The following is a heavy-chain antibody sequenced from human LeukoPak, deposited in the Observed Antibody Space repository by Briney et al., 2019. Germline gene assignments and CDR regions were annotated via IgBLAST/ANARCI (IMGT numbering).Heavy chain of an antibody. D-gene: IGHD1-26*01. V-gene: IGHV3-30*04. J-gene: IGHJ4*02. Sequence: GGSPRLSCAASDFPFIGYTMHWVRQAPGKGLEWVAGIPYDGSQNSYADSVKGRFSISRDNAKNTLYLQMNSLRAEDTAVYYCARGLYGSPGDNWGQGTLVSVSS. CDR1: DFPFIGYT. CDR3: ARGLYGSPGDN. CDR2: IPYDGSQN.